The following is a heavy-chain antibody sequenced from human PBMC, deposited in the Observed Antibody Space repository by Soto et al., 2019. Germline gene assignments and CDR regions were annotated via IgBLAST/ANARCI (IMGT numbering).Heavy chain of an antibody. Sequence: QVQLVQSGAEVKKPGSSVKVSCKASGGTFSNHAISWVRQDPGQGLEWMGGIIPMFGTADYAQKFQGRVTIPADESTTTAHMELSSLRSEDSAVYYCARDDATYCGGDCYRYFFYGLDVW. V-gene: IGHV1-69*01. CDR2: IIPMFGTA. D-gene: IGHD2-21*02. CDR1: GGTFSNHA. J-gene: IGHJ6*01. CDR3: ARDDATYCGGDCYRYFFYGLDV.